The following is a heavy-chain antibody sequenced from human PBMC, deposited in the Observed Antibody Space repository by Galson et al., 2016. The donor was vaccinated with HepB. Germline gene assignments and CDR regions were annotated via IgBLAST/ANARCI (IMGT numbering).Heavy chain of an antibody. Sequence: SVKVSCTASGYTFSHYGITWVRQAPGKGLEWMGWFSVHNGNTNSAQKIQGRVTMTTDPVTSTAYMELRSLRYDDTDVYYCARGGGRVGSDSWGQGTLVTVTS. CDR3: ARGGGRVGSDS. J-gene: IGHJ4*02. CDR1: GYTFSHYG. D-gene: IGHD1-26*01. CDR2: FSVHNGNT. V-gene: IGHV1-18*01.